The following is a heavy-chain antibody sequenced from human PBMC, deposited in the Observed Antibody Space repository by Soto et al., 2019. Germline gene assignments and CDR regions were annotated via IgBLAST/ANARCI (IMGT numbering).Heavy chain of an antibody. Sequence: SETLSLTCAVPGGSISSGGYYWSWIRQPPGKGLEWIGYIYYSGSTNYNPSLKSRVTISVDTSKNQFSLKLSSVTAADTAVYYCARHVPYCSDTSHCAYGMDVWGQGTTVTVSS. J-gene: IGHJ6*02. CDR1: GGSISSGGYY. D-gene: IGHD2-2*01. CDR3: ARHVPYCSDTSHCAYGMDV. V-gene: IGHV4-61*08. CDR2: IYYSGST.